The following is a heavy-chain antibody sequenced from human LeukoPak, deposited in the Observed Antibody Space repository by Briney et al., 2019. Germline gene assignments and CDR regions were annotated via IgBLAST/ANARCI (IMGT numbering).Heavy chain of an antibody. D-gene: IGHD3-3*01. CDR3: TGTTRRITILGVVDTNYMDV. V-gene: IGHV3-73*01. J-gene: IGHJ6*03. CDR1: GFTFSGSA. CDR2: IRSKANSYAT. Sequence: GGSLRLSCAASGFTFSGSAMHWVRQASGKGLEWVGRIRSKANSYATAYAASVKGRFTISRDDSKNTAYLQMNSLKTEDTAVYYCTGTTRRITILGVVDTNYMDVWGKGTTVTVSS.